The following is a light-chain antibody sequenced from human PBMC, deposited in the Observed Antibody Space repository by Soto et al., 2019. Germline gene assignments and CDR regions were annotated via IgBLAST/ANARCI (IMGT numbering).Light chain of an antibody. J-gene: IGKJ3*01. V-gene: IGKV1-5*03. Sequence: DIPMTQSPSSLSASVGDRVTITCRASQIINTWLAWYQQKPGQAPKLLMYRASNLVNGVPSRFSGSGSGTEFTLTICSLQPDDLSIYYCQQYETYSGTFGPGTKVDL. CDR1: QIINTW. CDR2: RAS. CDR3: QQYETYSGT.